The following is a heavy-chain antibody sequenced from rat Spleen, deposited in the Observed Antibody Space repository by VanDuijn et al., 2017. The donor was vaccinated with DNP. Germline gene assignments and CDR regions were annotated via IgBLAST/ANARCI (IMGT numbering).Heavy chain of an antibody. CDR3: AVQLGVFDF. D-gene: IGHD5-1*01. J-gene: IGHJ2*01. V-gene: IGHV3-3*01. Sequence: EVQLQESGPGLVKPSQSLSLTCSVTGYSITSNFRWSWIRKFPGNKLEWMGYINGAGNTNYNPSLKSRISITRDTSKNQFFLQVNSVTTEDSATYYCAVQLGVFDFWGHGVMVTVSS. CDR2: INGAGNT. CDR1: GYSITSNFR.